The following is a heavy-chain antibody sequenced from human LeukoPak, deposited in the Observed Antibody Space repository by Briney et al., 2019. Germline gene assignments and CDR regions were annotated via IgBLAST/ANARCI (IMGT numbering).Heavy chain of an antibody. V-gene: IGHV4-4*07. J-gene: IGHJ4*02. CDR2: FYPTGNT. CDR3: ARDISVAGMFDS. CDR1: GGSITSYY. Sequence: TPSETLSLTCGVSGGSITSYYWSWIRQPAGKGLEWIGRFYPTGNTNYNPSLKSRVTMSVDTSKNQLSLKMSSVTAADTAVYFCARDISVAGMFDSWGQGTLVIVSS. D-gene: IGHD6-19*01.